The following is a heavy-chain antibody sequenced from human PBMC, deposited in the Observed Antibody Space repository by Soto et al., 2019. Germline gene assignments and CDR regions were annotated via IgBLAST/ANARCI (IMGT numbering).Heavy chain of an antibody. D-gene: IGHD4-17*01. CDR2: ISGSGDTT. CDR1: GFSFSSFV. Sequence: EVQLLESGGALIQPGGSLRLSCAASGFSFSSFVMTWVRQAPGKGLEWVSSISGSGDTTYYAESVKGRFTISRDNSKNTLYLRVNSLRPDDTAMYYCAKGPWGAVTLFDNWGQGTLVNGSS. J-gene: IGHJ4*02. CDR3: AKGPWGAVTLFDN. V-gene: IGHV3-23*01.